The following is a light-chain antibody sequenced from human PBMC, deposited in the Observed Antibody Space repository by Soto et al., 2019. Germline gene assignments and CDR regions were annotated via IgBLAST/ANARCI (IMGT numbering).Light chain of an antibody. V-gene: IGKV1-33*01. CDR1: QDIRKY. CDR2: DAS. J-gene: IGKJ2*01. CDR3: QQYDNLPRYT. Sequence: DIQMTQSPSSLSASVGDRVTITCQASQDIRKYLNWYQQKPGKAPKLLIYDASNLHTGVPSRFSGIGSGTDFTFTISSLQPEDIGTYYCQQYDNLPRYTFGQGTKLEIK.